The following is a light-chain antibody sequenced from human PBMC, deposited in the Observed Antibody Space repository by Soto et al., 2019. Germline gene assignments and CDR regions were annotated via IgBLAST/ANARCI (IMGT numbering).Light chain of an antibody. CDR2: DVD. CDR1: SSDVGKYDL. Sequence: QSALARPASVSGSPGQSITISCTGTSSDVGKYDLVSWYQQVPGKAPRLIIYDVDKRPSGVPGRFSGSKSGNTASLTISGLQAEDEADYYCCSYAGSYPFVFGTGTKVTVL. CDR3: CSYAGSYPFV. V-gene: IGLV2-23*02. J-gene: IGLJ1*01.